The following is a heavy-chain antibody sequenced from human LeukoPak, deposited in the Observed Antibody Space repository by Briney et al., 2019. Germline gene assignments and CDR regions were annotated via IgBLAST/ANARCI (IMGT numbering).Heavy chain of an antibody. D-gene: IGHD5-18*01. V-gene: IGHV4-38-2*02. J-gene: IGHJ4*02. CDR3: ARYSRSSQYFDS. CDR2: IYHSGST. CDR1: GYSISSGYY. Sequence: NPSETLSLTCTVSGYSISSGYYWGWIRQPPGKGLEWIGSIYHSGSTYYNPSLKSRVTISVDTSKNQFSLKLSSVTAADTAVYYCARYSRSSQYFDSWGQGTLVTVSS.